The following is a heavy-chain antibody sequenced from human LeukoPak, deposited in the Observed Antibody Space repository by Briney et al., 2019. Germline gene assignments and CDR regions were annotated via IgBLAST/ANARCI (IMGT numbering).Heavy chain of an antibody. CDR1: GGSVSSGSYY. D-gene: IGHD2-2*01. CDR2: IYYSGST. V-gene: IGHV4-61*01. CDR3: ARYCSSTSCYRIDAFDI. Sequence: MPSGTLSLTCTVSGGSVSSGSYYWSWIRQPPGKGLEWIGYIYYSGSTNYNPSLKSRVTISVDTSKNQFSLKLSSVTAADTAVYYCARYCSSTSCYRIDAFDIWGQGTMVTVSS. J-gene: IGHJ3*02.